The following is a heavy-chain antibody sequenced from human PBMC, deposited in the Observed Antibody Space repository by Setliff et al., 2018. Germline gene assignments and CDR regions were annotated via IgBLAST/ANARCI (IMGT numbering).Heavy chain of an antibody. J-gene: IGHJ6*02. CDR3: TRDQDYYGMDV. CDR2: IRYDGSNII. CDR1: GFTFSRYA. V-gene: IGHV3-30*02. Sequence: GGSLRLSCAACGFTFSRYAIHWVRQAPGKGLECVAFIRYDGSNIIHYADSVKGRFTISRDNTKNSLYLQMNSLRGEDTAVYHCTRDQDYYGMDVWGQGTTVTVSS.